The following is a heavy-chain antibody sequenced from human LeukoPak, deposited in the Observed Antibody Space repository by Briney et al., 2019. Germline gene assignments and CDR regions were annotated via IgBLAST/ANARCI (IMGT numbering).Heavy chain of an antibody. V-gene: IGHV3-23*01. D-gene: IGHD3-10*01. CDR3: VKDRLNYGSGNFDN. Sequence: GGSLRLSCAVSGFTFSSYGMSWVRQAPGKGLEWVSAISGSGGSTYYADSVKGRFTISRDNSKNTLYLQMNSLRAEDTALYYCVKDRLNYGSGNFDNWGQGTLVTVSS. J-gene: IGHJ4*02. CDR2: ISGSGGST. CDR1: GFTFSSYG.